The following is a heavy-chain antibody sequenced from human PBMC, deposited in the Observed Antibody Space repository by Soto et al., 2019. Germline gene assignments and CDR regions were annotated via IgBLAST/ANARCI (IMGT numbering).Heavy chain of an antibody. D-gene: IGHD3-22*01. Sequence: SVKVSCKASGGTFSSYAISWVRQAPGQGLEWMGGIIPIFGTANYAQKFQGRVTITADESTSTACMELSSLRSEDTAVYYCARTTYYYDSSGYYHLDYWGQGTLVTVSS. CDR2: IIPIFGTA. J-gene: IGHJ4*02. CDR3: ARTTYYYDSSGYYHLDY. V-gene: IGHV1-69*13. CDR1: GGTFSSYA.